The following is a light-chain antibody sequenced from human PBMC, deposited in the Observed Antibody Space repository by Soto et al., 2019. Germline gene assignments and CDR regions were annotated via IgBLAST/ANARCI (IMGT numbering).Light chain of an antibody. CDR2: GAS. V-gene: IGKV3-15*01. CDR3: QQYNKWPPQYT. Sequence: EIVMTQSPATLSVSPGERATLSCSASQSISSDLAWYQQKPGQAPRLLIYGASTRATDIPARISGSGSGTDFTLTISSLQSEDFAVYYCQQYNKWPPQYTFGQGTKLEIK. J-gene: IGKJ2*01. CDR1: QSISSD.